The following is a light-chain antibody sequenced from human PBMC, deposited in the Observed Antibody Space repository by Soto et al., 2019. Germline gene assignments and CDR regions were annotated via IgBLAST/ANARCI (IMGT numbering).Light chain of an antibody. V-gene: IGLV2-14*01. CDR1: SSDVGGYNY. Sequence: QSVLTQPASVSGSPGQSITISCTGTSSDVGGYNYVSWCQQHPGKAPKFMIYDVSNRPSVVSNRFSGSKSGNTASLTISWLQVEYEADYYCSSYTSSNTRQIVFGTGTKVTVL. CDR2: DVS. J-gene: IGLJ1*01. CDR3: SSYTSSNTRQIV.